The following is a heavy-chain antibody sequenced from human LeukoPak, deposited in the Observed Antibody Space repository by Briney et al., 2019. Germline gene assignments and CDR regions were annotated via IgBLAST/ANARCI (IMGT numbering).Heavy chain of an antibody. CDR3: ARETDIVVVPAATFIDP. CDR2: ISSSSYI. J-gene: IGHJ5*02. Sequence: GSLRLSCAASGFTFSSYSMNWVRQAPGKGLEWVSSISSSSYIYYADSVKGRFTISRDNAKNSLYLQMNSLRAEDTAVYYCARETDIVVVPAATFIDPWGQGTLVTVSS. D-gene: IGHD2-2*01. V-gene: IGHV3-21*01. CDR1: GFTFSSYS.